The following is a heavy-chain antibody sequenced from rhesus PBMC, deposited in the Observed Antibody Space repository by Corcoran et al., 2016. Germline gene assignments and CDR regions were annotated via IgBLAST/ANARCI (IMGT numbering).Heavy chain of an antibody. CDR2: IKRKADGETA. J-gene: IGHJ4*01. CDR1: GFTFSSTR. Sequence: EVQLVESGGGLVQPGGSLRLSCAASGFTFSSTRMNWIRQAPGKRLEWVARIKRKADGETADYAASVKGRFTISRDDSKNTLYLQMNSLKTEDTAVYYCTTVGTVTFFDYWGQGVLVTVSS. CDR3: TTVGTVTFFDY. V-gene: IGHV3-30*01. D-gene: IGHD4-23*01.